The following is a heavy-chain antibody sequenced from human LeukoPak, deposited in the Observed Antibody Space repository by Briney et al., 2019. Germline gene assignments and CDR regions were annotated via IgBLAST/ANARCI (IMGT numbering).Heavy chain of an antibody. CDR3: ARDDPDKDFDYVWGRGAH. V-gene: IGHV7-4-1*02. J-gene: IGHJ4*02. CDR1: GYTFTSYA. Sequence: GASVKVSCKASGYTFTSYAMNWVRQAPGQGLEWMGWINTNTGNPTYAQGFTGRFVFSLDTSVSTAYLQISSLKAEDTAVYYCARDDPDKDFDYVWGRGAHWGQGTLVTVSS. CDR2: INTNTGNP. D-gene: IGHD3-16*01.